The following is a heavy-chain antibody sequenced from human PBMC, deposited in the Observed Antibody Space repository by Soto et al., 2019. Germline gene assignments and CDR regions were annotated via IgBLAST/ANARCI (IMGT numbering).Heavy chain of an antibody. D-gene: IGHD5-18*01. CDR3: AKAGYTYGSADF. CDR1: GFTFSNYG. Sequence: QVQLVESGGGVVQPGRSLRLSCAASGFTFSNYGMHWVRQAPGKGLEWVALISSDGSNTYYADSVKGRFTISRDNSKNTLYLQMNSLRAEDTAVYYCAKAGYTYGSADFWGQVTLVTVSS. V-gene: IGHV3-30*18. J-gene: IGHJ4*02. CDR2: ISSDGSNT.